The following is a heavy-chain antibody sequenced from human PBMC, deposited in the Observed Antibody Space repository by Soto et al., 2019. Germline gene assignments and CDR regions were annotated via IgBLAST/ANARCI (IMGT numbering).Heavy chain of an antibody. Sequence: SETLSLTCTVSGGSISSGDYYWSWIRQPPGKGLEWIGYIYHSGSTYYNPSLKSRVTISVDTSKNQFSLKLSSVTAADTAVYYCARGYGSGSYYNSGDWLDPWGQGTLVTVS. CDR3: ARGYGSGSYYNSGDWLDP. CDR1: GGSISSGDYY. CDR2: IYHSGST. V-gene: IGHV4-30-4*01. J-gene: IGHJ5*02. D-gene: IGHD3-10*01.